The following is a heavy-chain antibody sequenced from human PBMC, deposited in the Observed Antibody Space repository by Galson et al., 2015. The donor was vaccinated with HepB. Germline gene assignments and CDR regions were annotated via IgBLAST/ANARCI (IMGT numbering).Heavy chain of an antibody. J-gene: IGHJ4*02. CDR3: AAEHCSGASGDSCLKAFAY. CDR2: INPNSGRT. V-gene: IGHV1-2*02. CDR1: GYTFTGYY. D-gene: IGHD2-15*01. Sequence: SVKVSCKASGYTFTGYYIHWVRQAPGQGLEWMGWINPNSGRTKYVQKFQDRVTVTRDTPTKTVYMELTRLTSDDTAVYYCAAEHCSGASGDSCLKAFAYWGQGTLVTVSS.